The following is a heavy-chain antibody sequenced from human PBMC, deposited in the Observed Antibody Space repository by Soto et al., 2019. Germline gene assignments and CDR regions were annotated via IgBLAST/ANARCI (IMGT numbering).Heavy chain of an antibody. Sequence: GGSLRLSCAASGFTFSSHGMHWVRQTPGKGLEWVAHIWYDGNNKYYGDSVKGRFTISRDNSKNTLYLQMNSLRAEDTAVFYCAKDYGSGYYGGIDYWGQGTLVTVSS. CDR1: GFTFSSHG. CDR3: AKDYGSGYYGGIDY. CDR2: IWYDGNNK. D-gene: IGHD3-10*01. V-gene: IGHV3-33*06. J-gene: IGHJ4*02.